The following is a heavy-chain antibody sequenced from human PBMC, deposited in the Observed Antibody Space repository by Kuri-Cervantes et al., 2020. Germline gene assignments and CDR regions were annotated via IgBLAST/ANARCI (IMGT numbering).Heavy chain of an antibody. D-gene: IGHD3-22*01. J-gene: IGHJ4*02. V-gene: IGHV4-39*01. CDR2: IYYSGST. CDR3: ARRDYYYDLFDF. Sequence: SETLSLTCTVSGGSISSSGYYWGWIRQPPGKGLEWIGSIYYSGSTYYNPSLKSRVTISVDTSKNQFSLKLSSVTAADTAVYYCARRDYYYDLFDFWGQGTLVTVSS. CDR1: GGSISSSGYY.